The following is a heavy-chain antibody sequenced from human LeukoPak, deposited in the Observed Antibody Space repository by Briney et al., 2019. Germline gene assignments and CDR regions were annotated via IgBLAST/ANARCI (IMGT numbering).Heavy chain of an antibody. V-gene: IGHV1-8*01. J-gene: IGHJ5*02. CDR1: GYTFTSYD. CDR3: ARGVGWMTSTLRFDP. Sequence: ASVKVSCKASGYTFTSYDINWVRQATGQGLEWMGWMNPNSGNTGYAQKFQGRVTMTRNTSISTAYMELSSLRSEDTAAYYCARGVGWMTSTLRFDPWGQGTLVTVSS. D-gene: IGHD1-26*01. CDR2: MNPNSGNT.